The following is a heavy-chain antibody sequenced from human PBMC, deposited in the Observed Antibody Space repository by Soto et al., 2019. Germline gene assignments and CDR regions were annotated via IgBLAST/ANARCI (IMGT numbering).Heavy chain of an antibody. CDR1: GGSISSSSYY. CDR3: ARHGDYGETNWFDP. Sequence: SETLSLTCTVSGGSISSSSYYWGWIRQPPGKGLEWIGSIYYSGSTYYNPSLKSRVTISVDTSKNQFSLKLSSVTAADTAVYYCARHGDYGETNWFDPWGQGTLVTVSS. D-gene: IGHD4-17*01. CDR2: IYYSGST. V-gene: IGHV4-39*01. J-gene: IGHJ5*02.